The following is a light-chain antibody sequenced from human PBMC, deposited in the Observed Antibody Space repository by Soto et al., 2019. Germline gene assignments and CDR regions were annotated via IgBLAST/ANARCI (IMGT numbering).Light chain of an antibody. CDR1: SSDVGGYNY. V-gene: IGLV2-14*01. CDR2: EVS. J-gene: IGLJ1*01. Sequence: QSVLTQPASVSGSPGESITISCTGTSSDVGGYNYVSWYQQHPGKAPKLMIYEVSNRPSGVSNRFPGSKSGNTASLTISGRQAEDEADYYCSSYTSSSTYYVFGNGKKLTV. CDR3: SSYTSSSTYYV.